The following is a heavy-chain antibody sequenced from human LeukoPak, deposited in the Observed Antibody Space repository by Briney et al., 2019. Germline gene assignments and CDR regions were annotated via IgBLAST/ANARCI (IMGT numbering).Heavy chain of an antibody. V-gene: IGHV4-34*01. CDR3: AKSEVNGDGYWAIFS. CDR1: GGSLSGSH. CDR2: VNHSGDA. D-gene: IGHD5-18*01. J-gene: IGHJ4*02. Sequence: PSETLSLTCDVDGGSLSGSHWSWIRQSPRKRLEWIGEVNHSGDANYNPSLVTRVDISVDMSKNQFSLKMNSVTAADTAVYYCAKSEVNGDGYWAIFSGGQGPPVTVSS.